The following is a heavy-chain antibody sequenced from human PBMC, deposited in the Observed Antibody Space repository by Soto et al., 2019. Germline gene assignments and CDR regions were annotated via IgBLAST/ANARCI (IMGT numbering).Heavy chain of an antibody. CDR3: ARALIGFGDYGSLGWFDP. J-gene: IGHJ5*02. CDR2: IYYGGST. CDR1: GGSISSYY. V-gene: IGHV4-59*01. Sequence: SETLSLTCTVSGGSISSYYWSWIRQPPGKGLEWIGYIYYGGSTNYNPSLKSRVTISVDTSKNQFSLKLSSVTAADTAVYYCARALIGFGDYGSLGWFDPWGQGTLVTVSS. D-gene: IGHD3-16*01.